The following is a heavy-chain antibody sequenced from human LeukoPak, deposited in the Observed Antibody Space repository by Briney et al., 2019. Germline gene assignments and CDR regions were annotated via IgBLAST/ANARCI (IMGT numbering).Heavy chain of an antibody. Sequence: GGSLRLSCAASGFTFSSYWMYWVRQVPGKGLVWVSRINSDGSSTTYADSVKGRFTISRDNAKNTLYLQMNSLRAEDTAVYYCAKENRPSIAARPIDYWGQGTLVTVSS. CDR3: AKENRPSIAARPIDY. V-gene: IGHV3-74*01. CDR1: GFTFSSYW. J-gene: IGHJ4*02. D-gene: IGHD6-6*01. CDR2: INSDGSST.